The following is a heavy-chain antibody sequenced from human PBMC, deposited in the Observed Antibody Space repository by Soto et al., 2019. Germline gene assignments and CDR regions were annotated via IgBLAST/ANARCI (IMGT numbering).Heavy chain of an antibody. CDR2: IYHSGSP. V-gene: IGHV4-4*02. D-gene: IGHD3-16*01. CDR3: ARKPDVATAKVGGGYVFDV. CDR1: SGSIFTTNW. J-gene: IGHJ3*01. Sequence: QVQLQESGPGLVKPSGTLSLTCAASSGSIFTTNWWSWVRQSPGRGLQWIGDIYHSGSPKYNPTLKSRVSISNDKAKDPFFLNLTSVTAADTAVYYCARKPDVATAKVGGGYVFDVWGQGTMVTVSS.